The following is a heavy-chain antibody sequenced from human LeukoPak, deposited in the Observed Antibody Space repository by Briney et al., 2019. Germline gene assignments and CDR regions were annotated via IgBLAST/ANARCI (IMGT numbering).Heavy chain of an antibody. Sequence: ASVKVSCKASGYTFTNYAMHWVRQAPGQRLEWMGWINAGNGNTKDSQKFQGRVTITRDTSASTAYMELSSLRSEDTAVYYCARGAVAGNWFDPWGQGTLVTVSS. J-gene: IGHJ5*02. CDR2: INAGNGNT. CDR3: ARGAVAGNWFDP. CDR1: GYTFTNYA. D-gene: IGHD6-19*01. V-gene: IGHV1-3*01.